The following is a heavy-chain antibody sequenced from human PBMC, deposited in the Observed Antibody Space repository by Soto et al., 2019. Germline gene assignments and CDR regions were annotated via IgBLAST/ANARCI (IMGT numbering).Heavy chain of an antibody. Sequence: QVQLQQWGAGLLKPSETLSLTCAVYGGSFSGHYWNWIRQPPGKGLEWIGEIYDSGSTNYHPSLKSRVTISVDPSKNQFSLKLTSVTAADTAVYYCARGHRTVVFGIIRLYYGMDVWGQGTTVTVSS. CDR1: GGSFSGHY. CDR3: ARGHRTVVFGIIRLYYGMDV. CDR2: IYDSGST. J-gene: IGHJ6*02. V-gene: IGHV4-34*01. D-gene: IGHD3-10*01.